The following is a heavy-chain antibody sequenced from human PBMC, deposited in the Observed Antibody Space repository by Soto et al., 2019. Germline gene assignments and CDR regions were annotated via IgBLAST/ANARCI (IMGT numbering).Heavy chain of an antibody. Sequence: QVQLVQSGVEVKKPGASVRVSCKASGYTFTNYGITWVRQAPGQGLEWLGWISGYNGNTNYAQKFQGRVTMTTDTSTRTDYMDLTSLRYDDTAVYYCARGGRFAVADTDYWGQGTLLTVSS. V-gene: IGHV1-18*01. CDR1: GYTFTNYG. D-gene: IGHD3-3*01. CDR3: ARGGRFAVADTDY. J-gene: IGHJ4*02. CDR2: ISGYNGNT.